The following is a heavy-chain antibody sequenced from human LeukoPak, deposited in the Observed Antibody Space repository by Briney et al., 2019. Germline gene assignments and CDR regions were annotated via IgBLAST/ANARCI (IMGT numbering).Heavy chain of an antibody. D-gene: IGHD2-2*03. CDR3: ARKGSGYCSSTSCYWDAFDI. CDR2: MNPNSGNT. CDR1: GYTFTGYY. Sequence: ASVKVSCKASGYTFTGYYMHWVRQAPGQGLEWMGWMNPNSGNTGYAQKFQGRVTITRNTSISTAYMELSSLRSEDTAVYYCARKGSGYCSSTSCYWDAFDIWGQGTMVTVSS. J-gene: IGHJ3*02. V-gene: IGHV1-8*03.